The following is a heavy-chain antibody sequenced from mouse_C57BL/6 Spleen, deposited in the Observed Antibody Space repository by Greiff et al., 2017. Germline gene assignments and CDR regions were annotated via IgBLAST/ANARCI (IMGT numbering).Heavy chain of an antibody. V-gene: IGHV1-82*01. D-gene: IGHD4-1*02. CDR3: ARGGATGSLDY. Sequence: VQLKESGPELVKPGASVKISCKASGYAFSSSWMNWVKQRPGKGLEWIGRIYPGDGDTNYNGKFKGKATLTADKSSSTAYMQLSSLTSEDSAVYFCARGGATGSLDYWGQGTTLTVSS. J-gene: IGHJ2*01. CDR1: GYAFSSSW. CDR2: IYPGDGDT.